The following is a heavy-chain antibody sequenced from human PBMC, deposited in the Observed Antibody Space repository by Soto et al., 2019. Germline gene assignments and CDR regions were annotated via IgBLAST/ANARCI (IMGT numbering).Heavy chain of an antibody. Sequence: QVQLVESWGGVVQPGGSLRLSCEASGFPFGGYGMHWVRQSPGEGLEWVAVLANDGSYQYYADSMKGRFTISRDNSKNTLYLQMDSLSPGDTAVYYFARSLGGSSYCAPDYWGQGTLVTVSS. CDR3: ARSLGGSSYCAPDY. J-gene: IGHJ4*02. V-gene: IGHV3-30*03. CDR1: GFPFGGYG. D-gene: IGHD6-13*01. CDR2: LANDGSYQ.